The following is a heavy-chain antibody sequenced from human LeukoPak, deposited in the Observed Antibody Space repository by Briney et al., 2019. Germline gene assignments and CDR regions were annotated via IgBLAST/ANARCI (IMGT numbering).Heavy chain of an antibody. CDR1: GFTFSSYG. J-gene: IGHJ3*01. Sequence: GGSLRLSCAASGFTFSSYGMHWVRQAPSKGLEWVAVISYDGSNKYYADSVKGRFTISRDNSKNTLYLQMNSLRAEDTAIYYCARWDAYYTGGIGYSGDFAFDFWGQGTLVTVSS. V-gene: IGHV3-30*03. CDR3: ARWDAYYTGGIGYSGDFAFDF. CDR2: ISYDGSNK. D-gene: IGHD2-8*02.